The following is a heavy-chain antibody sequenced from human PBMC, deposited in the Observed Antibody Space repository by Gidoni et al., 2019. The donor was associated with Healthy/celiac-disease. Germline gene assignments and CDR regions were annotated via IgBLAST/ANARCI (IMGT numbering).Heavy chain of an antibody. J-gene: IGHJ4*02. CDR2: IYPGDSDT. V-gene: IGHV5-51*01. CDR3: ARQGYSSSSEPGFDY. CDR1: GYSFTSYW. Sequence: EVQLVQSGAEVKKPGESLKISCKGSGYSFTSYWIGWVRQMPKKGLEWMGIIYPGDSDTRYSPSFQGQVTISADKSISTAYLQWSSLKASDTAMYYCARQGYSSSSEPGFDYWGQGTLVTVSS. D-gene: IGHD6-6*01.